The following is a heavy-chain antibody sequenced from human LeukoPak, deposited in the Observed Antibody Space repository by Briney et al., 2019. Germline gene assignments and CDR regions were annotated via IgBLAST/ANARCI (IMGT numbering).Heavy chain of an antibody. CDR3: AKAHSGGSGSYPPFDF. Sequence: GGSLRLSCAASGFTFSSYAMSWVRQAPGKGLEWVSAISGSGGSTYYADSVKGRFTISRDNSKNTLYLQMNSLGAEDTAVYYCAKAHSGGSGSYPPFDFWGQGTLVTVSS. D-gene: IGHD2-15*01. CDR1: GFTFSSYA. J-gene: IGHJ4*02. V-gene: IGHV3-23*01. CDR2: ISGSGGST.